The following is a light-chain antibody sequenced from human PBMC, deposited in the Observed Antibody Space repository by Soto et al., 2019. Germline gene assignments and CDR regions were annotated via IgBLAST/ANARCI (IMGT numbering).Light chain of an antibody. CDR1: SSDVGGYNY. Sequence: QSVLTQPPSASGSPGQSVTISCTGTSSDVGGYNYVSWYQQHPGKAPKHMIYEVSKRPSGVPDRFSGSKSGNTASLTVSGLQAEDEDDYYCSSYAGSNVVFGGGTKLTVL. CDR3: SSYAGSNVV. J-gene: IGLJ2*01. V-gene: IGLV2-8*01. CDR2: EVS.